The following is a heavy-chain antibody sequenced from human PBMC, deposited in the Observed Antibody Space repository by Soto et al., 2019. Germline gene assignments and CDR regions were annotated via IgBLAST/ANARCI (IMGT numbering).Heavy chain of an antibody. V-gene: IGHV1-69*13. CDR1: GGTFSSYA. D-gene: IGHD1-20*01. CDR3: AREITPLTSFDL. Sequence: SVKVSCKASGGTFSSYAISCVRQAPGQGLEWMGGIIPIFGTANYAQKFQGRVTITADESTSTAYMELSSLRSEDTAVYYCAREITPLTSFDLWGRGTLVTVSS. J-gene: IGHJ2*01. CDR2: IIPIFGTA.